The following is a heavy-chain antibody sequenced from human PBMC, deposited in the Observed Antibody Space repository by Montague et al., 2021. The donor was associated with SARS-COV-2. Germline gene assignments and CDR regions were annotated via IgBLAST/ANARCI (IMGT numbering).Heavy chain of an antibody. CDR1: GGSFSDYH. CDR3: ARGAPGY. V-gene: IGHV4-34*01. D-gene: IGHD1-1*01. J-gene: IGHJ4*02. Sequence: SETLSLTCAAYGGSFSDYHWTWIRQSPGGGLEWIGQINYGGSTKYNPSLRSRVTISIDTSMNQFSLKLTSVTAADTAVYYCARGAPGYWGQGTLVTVSS. CDR2: INYGGST.